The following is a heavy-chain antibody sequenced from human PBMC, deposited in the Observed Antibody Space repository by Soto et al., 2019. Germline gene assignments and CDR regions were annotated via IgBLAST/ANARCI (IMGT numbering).Heavy chain of an antibody. V-gene: IGHV4-59*01. D-gene: IGHD6-13*01. Sequence: QVQLQESGPGLVKPSETLSLTCTVSGGSISSYYWSWIRQPPGKGLEWIGYIYYSGSTNYIPSLKSRVTISVDTSKNQCSLKLSSVTAADTAVYYCARGRSWYHEWGQGTLVTVSS. CDR3: ARGRSWYHE. J-gene: IGHJ4*02. CDR1: GGSISSYY. CDR2: IYYSGST.